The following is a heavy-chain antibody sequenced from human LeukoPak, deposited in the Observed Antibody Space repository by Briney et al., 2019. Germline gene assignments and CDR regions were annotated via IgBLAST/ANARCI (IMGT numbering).Heavy chain of an antibody. V-gene: IGHV4-59*08. D-gene: IGHD4-17*01. Sequence: SETLSLTCTVSGGSITGNYWSWSRQPPGKRLEWIGYIYNSETTNYNPSLKSRVTISIDTSKNQFSLKLSSVTAADTAVYYCARHDGDWGQGILVTVSS. CDR2: IYNSETT. CDR1: GGSITGNY. J-gene: IGHJ4*02. CDR3: ARHDGD.